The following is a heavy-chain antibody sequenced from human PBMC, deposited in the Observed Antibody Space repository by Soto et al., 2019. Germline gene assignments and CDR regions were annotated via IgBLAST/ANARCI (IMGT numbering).Heavy chain of an antibody. CDR1: GGSFSGYY. D-gene: IGHD2-8*02. V-gene: IGHV4-34*01. CDR3: ARDKITGLFDY. J-gene: IGHJ4*02. Sequence: QVQLQQWGAGLLKPSETLSLTCAVYGGSFSGYYWTWIRQPPGTGLEWIGKIQLSGSTSCNPSPNSRVTISVDTSKNQFSLKLTSVTAADPAVYYCARDKITGLFDYWGQGTLVTVSS. CDR2: IQLSGST.